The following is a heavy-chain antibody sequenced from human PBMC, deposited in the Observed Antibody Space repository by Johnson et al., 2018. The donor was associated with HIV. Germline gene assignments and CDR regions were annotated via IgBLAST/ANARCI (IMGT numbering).Heavy chain of an antibody. Sequence: QVQLVESGGGVVQPGRSLRLSCAASGFIFSTYAMHWVRQVPGKGLEWVALISYDGTDKYYADSVKGRFTISRDNSKNTLYLQMNSLRAEDTALYYCARDRKPWQTARPDAFDIWGQGTMVTVSS. CDR1: GFIFSTYA. CDR3: ARDRKPWQTARPDAFDI. CDR2: ISYDGTDK. J-gene: IGHJ3*02. V-gene: IGHV3-30*03. D-gene: IGHD6-6*01.